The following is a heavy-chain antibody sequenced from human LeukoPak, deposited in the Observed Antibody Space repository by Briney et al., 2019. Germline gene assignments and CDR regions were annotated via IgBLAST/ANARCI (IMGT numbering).Heavy chain of an antibody. V-gene: IGHV1-2*02. J-gene: IGHJ6*03. CDR3: ARADDFNYYGSGSSSSYMDV. CDR2: INPNSGGT. CDR1: GYTFTSYD. D-gene: IGHD3-10*01. Sequence: ASVKVSCKASGYTFTSYDINWVRQATGQGLEWMGWINPNSGGTNYAQKFQGRVTMTRDTSISTAYMELSRLRSDDTAVYYCARADDFNYYGSGSSSSYMDVWGKGTTVTISS.